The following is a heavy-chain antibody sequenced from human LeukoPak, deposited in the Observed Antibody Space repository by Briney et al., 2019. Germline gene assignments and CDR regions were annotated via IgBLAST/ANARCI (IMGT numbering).Heavy chain of an antibody. Sequence: GGSLSLSCAASGFTFKSYSMHWVRPAPGKGLEWVAVISYDESNEYHTDSVKGRFSISRDNSKNTLYLQMNSLRAEDTAVYYCARAHYSYTNAWHGDDVWGQGTMVTVSS. D-gene: IGHD2-2*02. J-gene: IGHJ3*01. V-gene: IGHV3-30-3*01. CDR2: ISYDESNE. CDR1: GFTFKSYS. CDR3: ARAHYSYTNAWHGDDV.